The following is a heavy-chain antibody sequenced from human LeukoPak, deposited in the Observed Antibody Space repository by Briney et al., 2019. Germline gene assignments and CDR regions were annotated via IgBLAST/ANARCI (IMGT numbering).Heavy chain of an antibody. CDR2: ISSNGGST. CDR1: GFTFSSYA. J-gene: IGHJ4*02. CDR3: ARMGYSFLKKYYFDY. Sequence: SGGSLRLSCAASGFTFSSYAMHWVRQAPGKGLEYVSAISSNGGSTYYANSVKGRFTISRDNSKNTLYLQMGSRRAEDMAVYYCARMGYSFLKKYYFDYWGQGTLVTVSS. D-gene: IGHD5-18*01. V-gene: IGHV3-64*01.